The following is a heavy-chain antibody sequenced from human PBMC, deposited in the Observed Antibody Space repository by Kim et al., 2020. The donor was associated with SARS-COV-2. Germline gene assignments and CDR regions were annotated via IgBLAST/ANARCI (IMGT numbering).Heavy chain of an antibody. CDR1: GFTFSSYW. CDR3: AIEGRDGYNYYFDY. D-gene: IGHD5-12*01. V-gene: IGHV3-74*01. CDR2: INRDVSST. Sequence: GGSLRLSCVASGFTFSSYWMNWVRQAPGKGLVWVSRINRDVSSTSYADSVQGRFTFSRDNAKNTLYLQMNSLRAEDTAVYYCAIEGRDGYNYYFDYWG. J-gene: IGHJ4*01.